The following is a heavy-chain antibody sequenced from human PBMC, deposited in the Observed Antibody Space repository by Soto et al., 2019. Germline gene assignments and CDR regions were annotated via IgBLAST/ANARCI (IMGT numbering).Heavy chain of an antibody. D-gene: IGHD2-15*01. CDR3: ARDYCSGGSCYSWFDP. Sequence: GGSLRLSCAASGFTFSSYSMNWVRQAPGKGLEWVSSISSSSSYIYYADSVKGRFTISRDNAKNSLYLQMNSLRAEDTAVYYCARDYCSGGSCYSWFDPWGQGTLVTVSS. J-gene: IGHJ5*02. CDR2: ISSSSSYI. V-gene: IGHV3-21*01. CDR1: GFTFSSYS.